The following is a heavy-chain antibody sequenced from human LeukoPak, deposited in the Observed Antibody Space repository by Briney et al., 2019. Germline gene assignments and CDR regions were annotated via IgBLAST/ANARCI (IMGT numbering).Heavy chain of an antibody. J-gene: IGHJ4*02. D-gene: IGHD6-19*01. CDR3: ARHSTSGWYGLNYFYN. CDR2: FRYSRPT. CDR1: GGSLSRTYDH. Sequence: PSETLSLTCTVSGGSLSRTYDHWDWIRQSPGKGLEWLVSFRYSRPTSYNPSLNGPVNMFVHTSNNPFSLRLRSVTATDTAVYYCARHSTSGWYGLNYFYNWGQGTLVTVSS. V-gene: IGHV4-39*01.